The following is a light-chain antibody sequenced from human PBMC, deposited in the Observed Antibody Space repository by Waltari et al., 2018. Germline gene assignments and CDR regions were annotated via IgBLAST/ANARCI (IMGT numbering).Light chain of an antibody. V-gene: IGLV1-47*01. J-gene: IGLJ3*02. CDR2: RNK. CDR3: AAWDDSLSGRV. CDR1: RSNLGSNY. Sequence: QSVLTQPPSASGTPGQRVTISCSGSRSNLGSNYVNWYQPLPGTAPKLPIYRNKQRPSGVPDRFSGSKSGTSASLAISGLRSEDEADYYCAAWDDSLSGRVFGGGTKVTVL.